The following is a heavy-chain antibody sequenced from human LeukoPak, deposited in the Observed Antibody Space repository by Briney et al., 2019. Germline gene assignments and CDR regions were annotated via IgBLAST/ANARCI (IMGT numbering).Heavy chain of an antibody. CDR2: INPSGGST. CDR3: ARDPDTVMVTPPFDI. V-gene: IGHV1-46*01. Sequence: ASVKVSCKASGYTFTSYYMHWVRQAPGQGLEWMGIINPSGGSTSYAQKFQGRVTMTRDTSTSTVYMELSSLRSEDTAVYYCARDPDTVMVTPPFDIWGQGTMVTVSS. D-gene: IGHD5-18*01. CDR1: GYTFTSYY. J-gene: IGHJ3*02.